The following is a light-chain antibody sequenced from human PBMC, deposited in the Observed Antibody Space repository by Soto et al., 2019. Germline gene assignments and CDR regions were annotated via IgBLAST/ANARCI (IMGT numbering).Light chain of an antibody. CDR2: WAA. V-gene: IGKV4-1*01. J-gene: IGKJ1*01. Sequence: DIVMTQSPASLAVSLGERATINCKSSQSVLYSANNENYVAWYQQKPGQPPRLLIYWAATRESGVPDRFSGSGSRTDFTLTISSLQAEDVAVYYCQQYDTTPWAFGQGTKVEI. CDR1: QSVLYSANNENY. CDR3: QQYDTTPWA.